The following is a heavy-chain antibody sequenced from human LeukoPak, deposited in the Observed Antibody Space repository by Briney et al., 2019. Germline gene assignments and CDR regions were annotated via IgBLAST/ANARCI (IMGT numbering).Heavy chain of an antibody. CDR3: ARDSSGWPYYFDY. Sequence: GGSLRLSCAASGFTFSSYAMLWVRQAPGEGLEYVSAISSNGGSTYYANSVKGRFTISRDNSKNTLYLQMGSLRAEDMAVYYCARDSSGWPYYFDYWGQGTLVTVSS. J-gene: IGHJ4*02. D-gene: IGHD6-19*01. CDR2: ISSNGGST. V-gene: IGHV3-64*01. CDR1: GFTFSSYA.